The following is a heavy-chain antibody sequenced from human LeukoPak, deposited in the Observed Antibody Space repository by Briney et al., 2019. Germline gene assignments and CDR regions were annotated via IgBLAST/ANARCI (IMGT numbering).Heavy chain of an antibody. J-gene: IGHJ6*03. Sequence: GASVKVSCKAPGYAFISHGITWVRQAPGQGLEWMGWISTYSGNTHYAQKFQGRVTLSKDTSTTTAYLELRSLGSDDTAVYYCARDLAVLGVVFTSYMDVWGKGTPVTVSS. CDR3: ARDLAVLGVVFTSYMDV. CDR1: GYAFISHG. D-gene: IGHD3-3*01. CDR2: ISTYSGNT. V-gene: IGHV1-18*01.